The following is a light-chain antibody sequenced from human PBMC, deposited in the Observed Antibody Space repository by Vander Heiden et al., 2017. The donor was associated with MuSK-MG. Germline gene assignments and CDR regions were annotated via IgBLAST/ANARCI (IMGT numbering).Light chain of an antibody. CDR2: EVT. CDR1: SSDVGNYNY. V-gene: IGLV2-8*01. CDR3: GSYASSNKGV. J-gene: IGLJ3*02. Sequence: QSALTQPPSASGSPGQSVTISCTGTSSDVGNYNYVSWYQQHPGKAPKRMVYEVTKRPSGVPDRFSGSKSGNNASPTVSGLQAEDGADDYCGSYASSNKGVFGGGTKLTVL.